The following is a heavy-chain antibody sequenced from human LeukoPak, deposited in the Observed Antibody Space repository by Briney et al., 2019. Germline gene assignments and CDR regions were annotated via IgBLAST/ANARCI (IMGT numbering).Heavy chain of an antibody. CDR2: INWNGGST. V-gene: IGHV3-20*04. D-gene: IGHD6-13*01. Sequence: GGSLRLSCAASGFTFDDYGMSWVRQAPGKGLEWVSGINWNGGSTGYADSVKGRFTISRDNAKNSLYLQMNSLRAEDTALYYCARDYHIAAAGTVGYWGQGTLVTVSS. CDR1: GFTFDDYG. CDR3: ARDYHIAAAGTVGY. J-gene: IGHJ4*02.